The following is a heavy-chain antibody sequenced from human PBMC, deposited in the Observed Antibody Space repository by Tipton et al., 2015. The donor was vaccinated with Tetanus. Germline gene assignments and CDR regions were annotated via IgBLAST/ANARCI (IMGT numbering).Heavy chain of an antibody. CDR2: INAGNGNT. D-gene: IGHD3-22*01. J-gene: IGHJ4*02. V-gene: IGHV1-3*01. Sequence: QLVQSGAEVKKPGASVKVSCTASGYTFPRFGIHWVRQAPGQSPEWMGWINAGNGNTKYSQHFQGRVTITRDTPAGTAYMELSGLRSEDSAVYFCARGSLTQSSGYHPSLDYWGQGTLVTVSS. CDR3: ARGSLTQSSGYHPSLDY. CDR1: GYTFPRFG.